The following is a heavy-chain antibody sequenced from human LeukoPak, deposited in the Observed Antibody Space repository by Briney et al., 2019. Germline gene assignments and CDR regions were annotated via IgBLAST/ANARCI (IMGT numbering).Heavy chain of an antibody. V-gene: IGHV3-74*01. D-gene: IGHD4-17*01. CDR2: INSDGSST. CDR3: AKSYLSTVTTFDY. Sequence: GGSLRLSCAASGFTFSSYWMHWVRQAPGKGLVWVSRINSDGSSTSYADSVKGRFTISRDNAKNTLYLQMNSLRAEDTAVYYCAKSYLSTVTTFDYWGQGTLVTVSS. J-gene: IGHJ4*02. CDR1: GFTFSSYW.